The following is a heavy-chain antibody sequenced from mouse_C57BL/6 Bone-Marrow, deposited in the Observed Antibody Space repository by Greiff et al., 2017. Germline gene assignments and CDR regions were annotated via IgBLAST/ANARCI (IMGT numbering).Heavy chain of an antibody. V-gene: IGHV1-55*01. CDR3: ARRDGSSYYFDY. Sequence: QVQLQQPGAELVKPGASVKMSCKVSGYTFTSYWLTWVKQRPGQGLEWIGDIYPGSGSTNYNEKFKSKATLTVDTSSSTAYMQLSSLTSEDSAVYYCARRDGSSYYFDYWGQGTTLTVSS. CDR2: IYPGSGST. CDR1: GYTFTSYW. D-gene: IGHD1-1*01. J-gene: IGHJ2*01.